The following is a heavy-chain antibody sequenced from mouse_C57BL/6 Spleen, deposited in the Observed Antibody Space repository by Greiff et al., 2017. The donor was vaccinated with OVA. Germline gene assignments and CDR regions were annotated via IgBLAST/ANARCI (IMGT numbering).Heavy chain of an antibody. Sequence: EVQLQQSGPELVKPGASVKMSCKASGYTFTDYNMHWVKQSHGKSLEWIGYINPNNGGTSYNQKFKGKATLTVNKSSSTAYMELRSLTSEDSAVYYCAGYYDGLWYFDVWGTGTTVTVSS. V-gene: IGHV1-22*01. CDR1: GYTFTDYN. CDR2: INPNNGGT. D-gene: IGHD1-1*01. CDR3: AGYYDGLWYFDV. J-gene: IGHJ1*03.